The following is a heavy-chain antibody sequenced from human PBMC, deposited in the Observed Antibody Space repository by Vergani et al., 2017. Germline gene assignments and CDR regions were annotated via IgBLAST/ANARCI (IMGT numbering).Heavy chain of an antibody. J-gene: IGHJ5*02. D-gene: IGHD3-10*01. CDR3: AREVQSPWVRGVLNWFDP. CDR2: ISVYNGNT. CDR1: GYTFTSYG. V-gene: IGHV1-18*01. Sequence: QVQLVQSGAEVKTPGASVKVSCKASGYTFTSYGISWVRQAPGQGLEWMGWISVYNGNTNYAQKLQGRVTMTTDTSTSTAYMELRSLRSDDTAVYYCAREVQSPWVRGVLNWFDPWGQGTLVTVSS.